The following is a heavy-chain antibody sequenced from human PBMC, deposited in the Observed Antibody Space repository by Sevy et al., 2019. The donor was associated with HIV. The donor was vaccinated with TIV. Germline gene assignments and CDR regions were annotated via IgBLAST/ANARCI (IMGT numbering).Heavy chain of an antibody. CDR1: GDSISSSGYY. J-gene: IGHJ4*02. V-gene: IGHV4-31*03. CDR2: ILYSGNP. CDR3: ARGQITTIGFDY. D-gene: IGHD1-1*01. Sequence: SETLSLTCTVSGDSISSSGYYWSWIRQHPGEGLEWIGYILYSGNPYYNPSLKSRLIISLDTSKNQFSLKLSSVTAADTAVYYRARGQITTIGFDYWGQGTLVTVSS.